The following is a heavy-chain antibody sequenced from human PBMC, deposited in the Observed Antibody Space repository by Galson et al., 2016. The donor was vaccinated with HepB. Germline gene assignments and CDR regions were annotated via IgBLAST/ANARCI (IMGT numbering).Heavy chain of an antibody. CDR2: IRSKANNYAT. CDR1: A. J-gene: IGHJ4*02. V-gene: IGHV3-73*01. CDR3: TRRKGKMYYFDY. Sequence: AMHWVRQASGKGLEWVGRIRSKANNYATAYAASVKGRFTISRDDSKNTAYLQMNSLKTEDTAVYYCTRRKGKMYYFDYWGQGTLVTVSS. D-gene: IGHD3-16*01.